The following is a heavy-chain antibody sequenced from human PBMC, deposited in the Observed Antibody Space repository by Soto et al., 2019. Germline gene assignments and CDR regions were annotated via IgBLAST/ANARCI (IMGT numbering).Heavy chain of an antibody. Sequence: EVQLVETGGGMFQPGGSLRLSCAASGLTVSNNYMSWVRQAPGKGLEWVSVIHSGGSTYYADSVKGRFTISRDNSKNTLYLQMHSLRAEDTAVYYCARGGYDSSSYYPRYYFDYWGQGTLVTDSS. D-gene: IGHD3-22*01. CDR2: IHSGGST. CDR3: ARGGYDSSSYYPRYYFDY. J-gene: IGHJ4*02. V-gene: IGHV3-53*02. CDR1: GLTVSNNY.